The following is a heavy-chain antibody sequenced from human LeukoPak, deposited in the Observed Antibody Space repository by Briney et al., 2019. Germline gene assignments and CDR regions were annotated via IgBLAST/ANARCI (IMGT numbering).Heavy chain of an antibody. CDR3: ARDVVAAAGTWDY. J-gene: IGHJ4*02. Sequence: SETLSLTCAVYGGSFSGYYWSWIRQPPGKGLEWIGEINHSGSTNYNPSLKSRVTMSVDTSKNQFSLKLSSVTAADTAVYYCARDVVAAAGTWDYWGQGALVTVSS. D-gene: IGHD6-13*01. CDR2: INHSGST. CDR1: GGSFSGYY. V-gene: IGHV4-34*01.